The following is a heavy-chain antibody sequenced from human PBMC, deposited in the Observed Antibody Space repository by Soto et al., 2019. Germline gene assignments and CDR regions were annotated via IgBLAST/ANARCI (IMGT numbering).Heavy chain of an antibody. J-gene: IGHJ4*02. D-gene: IGHD4-17*01. CDR3: ARDMTTVTTYSDY. CDR1: GFTFSDYS. V-gene: IGHV3-48*01. Sequence: GGSLRLSCAASGFTFSDYSMNWVLQAPGKGLEWVSYSSSSSSTIYYADSVKGRFTISRDNAKNSLYLQMNSLRAEDTAVYYCARDMTTVTTYSDYWGQGTLVTVSS. CDR2: SSSSSSTI.